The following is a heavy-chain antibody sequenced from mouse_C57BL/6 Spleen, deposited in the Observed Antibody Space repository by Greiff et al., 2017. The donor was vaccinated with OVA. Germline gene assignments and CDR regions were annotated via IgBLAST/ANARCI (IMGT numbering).Heavy chain of an antibody. J-gene: IGHJ3*01. CDR2: IDPENGDT. Sequence: EVQLVESGAELVRPGASVKLSCTASGFNIKDDYMHWVKQRPEQGLEWIGWIDPENGDTEYASKFQGKATITADTSSNTAYLQLSSLTSEDTAVYYCTTPRYYGSSPFAYWGQGTLVTVSA. CDR3: TTPRYYGSSPFAY. CDR1: GFNIKDDY. D-gene: IGHD1-1*01. V-gene: IGHV14-4*01.